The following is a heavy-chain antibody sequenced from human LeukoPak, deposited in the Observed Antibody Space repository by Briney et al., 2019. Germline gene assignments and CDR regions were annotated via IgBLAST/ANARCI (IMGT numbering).Heavy chain of an antibody. V-gene: IGHV1-8*01. J-gene: IGHJ3*02. CDR3: ARGPLFWSGYSDDAFDI. D-gene: IGHD3-3*01. CDR2: MNPNSGNT. CDR1: GYTFTTYD. Sequence: ASVKVSCKASGYTFTTYDINWVRQATGQGLEWMGWMNPNSGNTGYAQKFQGRVTMTRNTSISTAYMELSSLRSEDTAVYYCARGPLFWSGYSDDAFDIWGQGTMVTVSS.